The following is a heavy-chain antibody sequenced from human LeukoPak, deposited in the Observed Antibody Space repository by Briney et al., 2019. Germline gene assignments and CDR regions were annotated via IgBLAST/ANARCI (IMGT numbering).Heavy chain of an antibody. CDR2: IYTSGST. CDR3: ARGLRGIHAYYYYYGMDV. J-gene: IGHJ6*02. CDR1: GGSISSYY. V-gene: IGHV4-4*07. Sequence: SETLSLTCTVSGGSISSYYWSWIRQPAGKGLEWIGRIYTSGSTNYNPSLKSRVTMSVDTSKNQFSLKLSSVTAADTAVYYCARGLRGIHAYYYYYGMDVWGQGTTVTVSS. D-gene: IGHD2/OR15-2a*01.